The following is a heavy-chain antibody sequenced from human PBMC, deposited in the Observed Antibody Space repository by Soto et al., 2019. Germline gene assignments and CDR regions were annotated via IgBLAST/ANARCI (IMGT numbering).Heavy chain of an antibody. Sequence: GGSWIWIRQPPGKGLEWIGYIYHSGSTYYNPSLKSRVTISVDRSKNQFSLKLISVTAAATAVYYCPNWWLYPPLCDPGGQVTRSPSP. CDR2: IYHSGST. CDR1: GGS. D-gene: IGHD2-15*01. V-gene: IGHV4-30-2*01. J-gene: IGHJ1*01. CDR3: PNWWLYPPLCDP.